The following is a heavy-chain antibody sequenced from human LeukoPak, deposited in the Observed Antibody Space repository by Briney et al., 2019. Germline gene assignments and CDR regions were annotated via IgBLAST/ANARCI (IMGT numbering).Heavy chain of an antibody. CDR1: GGSINSGGDY. J-gene: IGHJ3*02. CDR2: IYYSGST. Sequence: PSETLSLTCTVSGGSINSGGDYWSWLRQHPGKGLEWIGYIYYSGSTSYNPSLKSRLTISVDTSKNQFSLKLSSVTAADTAVYYCARDGNYGSGSYGAFDIWGQGTMVTVSS. D-gene: IGHD3-10*01. CDR3: ARDGNYGSGSYGAFDI. V-gene: IGHV4-31*03.